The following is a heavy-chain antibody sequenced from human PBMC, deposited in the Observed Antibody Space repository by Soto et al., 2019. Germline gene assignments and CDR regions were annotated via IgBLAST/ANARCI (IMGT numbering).Heavy chain of an antibody. CDR1: GGPISSYY. Sequence: SETLSLTCTVSGGPISSYYWRWIRQPPGKGLEWVGYIYYSGSTNYNPSLKSRVTISVVTSRNQFSLKLSSVTAADPAVYCCARGSIRQLPHVPPPPGVLGMDVWGHGPPGTV. J-gene: IGHJ6*02. D-gene: IGHD6-6*01. V-gene: IGHV4-59*01. CDR3: ARGSIRQLPHVPPPPGVLGMDV. CDR2: IYYSGST.